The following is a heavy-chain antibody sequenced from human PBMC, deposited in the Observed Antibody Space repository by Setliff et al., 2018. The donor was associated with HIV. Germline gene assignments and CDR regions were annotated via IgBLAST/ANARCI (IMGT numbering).Heavy chain of an antibody. J-gene: IGHJ5*02. Sequence: GASVKVSCKASGDNFNNVAFIWVRQAPGQGLEWMGGILPIFGATDYAQKFQGRLTLTAVQSENSVYMELSSLRSDDTAVYYCTNRGGSGTNVGNWFDPWGQGTQVTVSS. CDR1: GDNFNNVA. CDR2: ILPIFGAT. CDR3: TNRGGSGTNVGNWFDP. V-gene: IGHV1-69*13. D-gene: IGHD3-10*01.